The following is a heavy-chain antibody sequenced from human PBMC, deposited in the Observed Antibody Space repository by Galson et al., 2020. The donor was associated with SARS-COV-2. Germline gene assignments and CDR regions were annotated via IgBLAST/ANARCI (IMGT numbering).Heavy chain of an antibody. CDR1: GFTFRSNA. Sequence: GGSLRLSCAASGFTFRSNAMNWVRQAPGKGLEWVSYISSSSSTIYYADSVKGRFTISRDNGKNSLYLQMNSLRAEDTAVYYCAGDPGYCSTSSCYVIGWLDPWGQGTVVTVS. CDR3: AGDPGYCSTSSCYVIGWLDP. CDR2: ISSSSSTI. D-gene: IGHD2-2*01. V-gene: IGHV3-48*01. J-gene: IGHJ5*02.